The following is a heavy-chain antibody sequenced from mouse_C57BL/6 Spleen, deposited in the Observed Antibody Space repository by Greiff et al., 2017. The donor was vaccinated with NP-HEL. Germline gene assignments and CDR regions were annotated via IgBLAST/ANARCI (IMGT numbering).Heavy chain of an antibody. CDR2: IYPRSGNT. J-gene: IGHJ3*01. CDR3: ARIITTVVAPGLAY. V-gene: IGHV1-81*01. D-gene: IGHD1-1*01. CDR1: GYTFTSYG. Sequence: VQLQQSGAELARPGASVKLSCKASGYTFTSYGISWVKQRTGQGLEWIGEIYPRSGNTYYNEKFKGKATLTADKSSSTAYMELRSLTSEDSAVYFCARIITTVVAPGLAYWGQGTLVTVSA.